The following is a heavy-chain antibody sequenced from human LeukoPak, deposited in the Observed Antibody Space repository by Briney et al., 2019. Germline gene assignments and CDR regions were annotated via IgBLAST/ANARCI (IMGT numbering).Heavy chain of an antibody. J-gene: IGHJ5*02. Sequence: GGSLRLSCAASGFTFSSYEMNWVRQAPGKGLEWISYISSAGTTKIYADSVKGRFTISRDNAKNSLYLQMNSLRAEDTAVYYCARDYWFDPWGHGTLVTVSS. CDR2: ISSAGTTK. CDR1: GFTFSSYE. V-gene: IGHV3-48*03. CDR3: ARDYWFDP.